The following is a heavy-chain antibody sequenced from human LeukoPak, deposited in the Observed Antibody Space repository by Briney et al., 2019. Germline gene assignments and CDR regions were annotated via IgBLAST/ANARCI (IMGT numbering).Heavy chain of an antibody. D-gene: IGHD2-8*01. CDR3: ARGAVDTKGRIVYSYYYMDV. Sequence: GGSLRLSCAASGFTFSSYEMSWVRQAPGKGLEWVSYISSSGSTRYYADSVKGRFTISRDNAKNSLYLQMNSLRAEDTAVYYCARGAVDTKGRIVYSYYYMDVWGQGTTVTVSS. CDR2: ISSSGSTR. CDR1: GFTFSSYE. J-gene: IGHJ6*03. V-gene: IGHV3-48*03.